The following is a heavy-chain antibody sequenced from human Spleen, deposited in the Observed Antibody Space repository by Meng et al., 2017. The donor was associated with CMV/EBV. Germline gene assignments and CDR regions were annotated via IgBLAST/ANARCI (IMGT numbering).Heavy chain of an antibody. J-gene: IGHJ6*02. V-gene: IGHV1-3*02. CDR1: GYTFTSYA. CDR3: ARLGQQAYGMDV. D-gene: IGHD6-13*01. Sequence: ASVKVSCKASGYTFTSYAMHWVRQAPGQRLEWMGWSNAGNGNTKYSQEFQGRVTITRDTSASTAYMELSSLRSDDTAVYYCARLGQQAYGMDVWGQGTTVTVSS. CDR2: SNAGNGNT.